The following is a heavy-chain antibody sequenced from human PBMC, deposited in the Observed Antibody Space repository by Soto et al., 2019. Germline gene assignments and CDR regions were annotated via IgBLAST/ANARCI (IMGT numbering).Heavy chain of an antibody. D-gene: IGHD3-22*01. V-gene: IGHV1-69*13. J-gene: IGHJ4*02. CDR2: IIPIFGTA. CDR1: GGTFSSYA. Sequence: SVKVSCKASGGTFSSYAISWVRQAPGQGLEWMGGIIPIFGTANYAQKFQGRVTITADESTSTAYMELSGLRSEDTAVYYCATDSSGYHAFDYWGQGTLVTVSS. CDR3: ATDSSGYHAFDY.